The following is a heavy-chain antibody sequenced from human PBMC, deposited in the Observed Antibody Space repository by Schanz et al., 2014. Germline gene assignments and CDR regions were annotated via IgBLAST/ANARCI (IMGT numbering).Heavy chain of an antibody. V-gene: IGHV3-48*04. CDR3: ARIGGSVFDY. CDR1: GFTFSGYS. CDR2: INTGSNYI. J-gene: IGHJ4*02. Sequence: EVHLVESGGGLVQPGGSLRLSCAASGFTFSGYSMNWVRQAPGKGLEWISFINTGSNYINYADSVKGRFTISRDSSKNTLYLQMNSLRPEDTAVYYCARIGGSVFDYWAQGTLVTVSS. D-gene: IGHD3-10*01.